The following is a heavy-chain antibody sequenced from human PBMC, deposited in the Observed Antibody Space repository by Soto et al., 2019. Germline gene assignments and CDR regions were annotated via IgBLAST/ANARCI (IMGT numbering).Heavy chain of an antibody. CDR2: INEDGSEK. Sequence: GVSLRLSCAVSGFTFSNYWMNWVRQAPGKGLEWVANINEDGSEKYYVDSAKGRFTISRDNAKNSLYLQMSSLRAEDTALYYCARDLFDYWGQGTLVTVSS. CDR1: GFTFSNYW. J-gene: IGHJ4*02. V-gene: IGHV3-7*01. CDR3: ARDLFDY.